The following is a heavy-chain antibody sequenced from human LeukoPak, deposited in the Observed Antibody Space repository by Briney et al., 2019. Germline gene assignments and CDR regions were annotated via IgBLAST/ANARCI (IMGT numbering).Heavy chain of an antibody. CDR2: IYYSGST. J-gene: IGHJ4*02. V-gene: IGHV4-59*01. CDR1: GGSISSYY. Sequence: SETLSLTCTVSGGSISSYYWIWIRQPPGKGLEWIGYIYYSGSTNYNPSLKSRVTISVDTSKNQFSLKLSSVTAADTAVYYCARAPRYSSGWYYFDYWGQGTLVTVSS. D-gene: IGHD6-19*01. CDR3: ARAPRYSSGWYYFDY.